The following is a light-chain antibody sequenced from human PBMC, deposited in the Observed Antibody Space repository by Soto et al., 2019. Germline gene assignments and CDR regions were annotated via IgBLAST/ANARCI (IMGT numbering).Light chain of an antibody. Sequence: QSALTQPASLTGSPGQSITISCTGTSSDVGRYNFVSWYQQHPGKAPKLMIYDVSNRPSGVSNRFSGSKSDNTASLTISGLQAEDEADYYCSSYTSSTTDVFGTGTKVTVL. CDR1: SSDVGRYNF. V-gene: IGLV2-14*01. J-gene: IGLJ1*01. CDR3: SSYTSSTTDV. CDR2: DVS.